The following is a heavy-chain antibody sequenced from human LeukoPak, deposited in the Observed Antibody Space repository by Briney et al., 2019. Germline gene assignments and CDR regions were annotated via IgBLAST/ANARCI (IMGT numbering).Heavy chain of an antibody. J-gene: IGHJ4*02. CDR2: IRYDGSNK. CDR1: GFTFSSYG. D-gene: IGHD2-15*01. V-gene: IGHV3-33*01. Sequence: PGRSLRLSCAASGFTFSSYGMHWVRQAPGKGLEWVAVIRYDGSNKYYTDSVKGRFTIPRDNSKNTLYLQMNSLRAEDTAVYYCARGQYSPDYWGQGTLVTVSS. CDR3: ARGQYSPDY.